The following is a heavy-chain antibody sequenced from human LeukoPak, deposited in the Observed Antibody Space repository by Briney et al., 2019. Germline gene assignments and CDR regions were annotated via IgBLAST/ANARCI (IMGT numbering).Heavy chain of an antibody. CDR3: ARERLYCSSTSCSEWAFDY. V-gene: IGHV3-30*02. CDR2: IRYDGSNK. CDR1: GFTFSSYG. D-gene: IGHD2-2*01. Sequence: GGSPRLSCAASGFTFSSYGMHWVRQAPGKGLEWVAFIRYDGSNKYYADSVKGRFTVSRDNSKNTLYLQMGSLRAEDMAVYYCARERLYCSSTSCSEWAFDYWGQGTLVTVSS. J-gene: IGHJ4*02.